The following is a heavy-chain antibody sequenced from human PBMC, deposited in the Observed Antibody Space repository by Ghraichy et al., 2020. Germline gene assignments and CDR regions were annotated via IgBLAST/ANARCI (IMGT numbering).Heavy chain of an antibody. Sequence: GGSLRLSCAASGFTFSSYNINWVRQAPGKGLEWVSSISSNSHIYYADSVKGRFTISRDNAKNSLYLQMNSLRAEDTAVYYCARDRFGDTVFTYYHYGTDVWGQGSTVTVS. CDR1: GFTFSSYN. J-gene: IGHJ6*01. V-gene: IGHV3-21*01. CDR3: ARDRFGDTVFTYYHYGTDV. D-gene: IGHD4-17*01. CDR2: ISSNSHI.